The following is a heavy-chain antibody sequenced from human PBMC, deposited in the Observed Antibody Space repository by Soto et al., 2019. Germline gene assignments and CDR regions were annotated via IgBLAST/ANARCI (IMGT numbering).Heavy chain of an antibody. J-gene: IGHJ4*02. CDR2: IRSKAYGGTT. V-gene: IGHV3-49*04. Sequence: PGGSLRLSCTASGFTFGDYAMSWVRQAQGKGMERVGFIRSKAYGGTTEYAASVKGRFTISRDDSKSIAYLQMNRLKTEDTAVYYCEYYYDSSGYFDYWGQGTLVTVSS. CDR3: EYYYDSSGYFDY. CDR1: GFTFGDYA. D-gene: IGHD3-22*01.